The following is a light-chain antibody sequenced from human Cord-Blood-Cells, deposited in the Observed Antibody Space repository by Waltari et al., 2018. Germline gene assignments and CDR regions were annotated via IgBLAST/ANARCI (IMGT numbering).Light chain of an antibody. Sequence: QSALTQPRPVSGSPGQSVTISCTGTSSDVGGYNYVPWYPQHPGKAPKLMIYDVSKRPSGVPDRFSGSKSGNTASLTISGLQAEDEADYYCCSYAGSYTLVFGGGTKLTVL. V-gene: IGLV2-11*01. CDR2: DVS. J-gene: IGLJ3*02. CDR3: CSYAGSYTLV. CDR1: SSDVGGYNY.